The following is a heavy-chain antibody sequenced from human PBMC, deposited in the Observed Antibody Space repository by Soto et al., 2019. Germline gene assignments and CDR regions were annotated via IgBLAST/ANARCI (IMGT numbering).Heavy chain of an antibody. CDR1: GYSFTSYW. V-gene: IGHV5-51*01. Sequence: GESLKISCKGSGYSFTSYWIGWVRQMPGKGLEWMGIIYPGDSDTRYSPSFQGQVTISADKSISTAYLQWSSLKASDTAMYYCARPPSSYGDYDYYFDYWGQGTLVTVSS. CDR3: ARPPSSYGDYDYYFDY. D-gene: IGHD4-17*01. J-gene: IGHJ4*02. CDR2: IYPGDSDT.